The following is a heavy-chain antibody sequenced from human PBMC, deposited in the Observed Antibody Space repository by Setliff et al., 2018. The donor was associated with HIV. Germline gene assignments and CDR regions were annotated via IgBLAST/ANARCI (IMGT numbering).Heavy chain of an antibody. CDR1: GFTFSSYS. D-gene: IGHD3-22*01. CDR2: IGGSGSAI. V-gene: IGHV3-48*01. J-gene: IGHJ4*02. CDR3: VRDASPDYDSGGYSAGGH. Sequence: PGESLTISCAASGFTFSSYSMNWVRQAPGKGLEWVSYIGGSGSAIYYADSVKGRFTISRDNAKNSLYLQLNSLRAEDTAVYYCVRDASPDYDSGGYSAGGHWGRGTLVTVSS.